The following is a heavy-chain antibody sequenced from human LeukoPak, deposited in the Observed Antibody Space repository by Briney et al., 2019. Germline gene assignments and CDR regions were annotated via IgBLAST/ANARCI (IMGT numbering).Heavy chain of an antibody. CDR2: ISASGTT. D-gene: IGHD2-2*01. Sequence: SETLSLTCIVYGGSISGHNWSWLRQAAGKGLEWIGHISASGTTNYNPSLKSRVTMSVDTSNIQFSLKLSSVTAADTAVYYCVIDLSKVTQTCEGWGEGSLVTVSS. CDR1: GGSISGHN. V-gene: IGHV4-4*07. J-gene: IGHJ4*02. CDR3: VIDLSKVTQTCEG.